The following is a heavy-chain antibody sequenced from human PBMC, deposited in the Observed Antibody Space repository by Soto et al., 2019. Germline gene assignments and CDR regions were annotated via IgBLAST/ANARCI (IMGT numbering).Heavy chain of an antibody. V-gene: IGHV3-49*03. J-gene: IGHJ6*02. CDR3: TRDSLDYDFSSGRYYYGMDV. Sequence: GGSLRLSCTASGFTFGDYAMSWFRQAPGKGLEWVGFIRSKAYGGTTEYAASVKGRFTISRDDSKSIAYLQMNSLKTEDTAVYYCTRDSLDYDFSSGRYYYGMDVWGQGTTVTVSS. D-gene: IGHD3-3*01. CDR2: IRSKAYGGTT. CDR1: GFTFGDYA.